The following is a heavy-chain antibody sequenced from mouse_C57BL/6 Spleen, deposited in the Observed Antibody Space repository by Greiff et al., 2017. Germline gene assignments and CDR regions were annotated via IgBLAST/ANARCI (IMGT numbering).Heavy chain of an antibody. V-gene: IGHV5-16*01. CDR2: INYDGSST. J-gene: IGHJ4*01. Sequence: EVQLVESEGGLVQPGSSMKLSCTASGFTFSDYYMAWVRQVPEKGLEWVANINYDGSSTYYLDSLQSRFIISRDNAKNILYLQMSSLKSEDTATYYCARVQTAQATYAMDYWGQGTSVTVSS. CDR3: ARVQTAQATYAMDY. D-gene: IGHD3-2*02. CDR1: GFTFSDYY.